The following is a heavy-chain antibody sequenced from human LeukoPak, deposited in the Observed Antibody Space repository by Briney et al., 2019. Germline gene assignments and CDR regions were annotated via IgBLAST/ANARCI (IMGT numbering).Heavy chain of an antibody. J-gene: IGHJ4*02. V-gene: IGHV4-39*07. Sequence: SETLSLTCTVSGGSISSSSYYWGWIRQPPGKGLEWIGSIYYSGSTYYNPSLKSRVTISVDTSKNQFSLKLSSVTAADTAVYYCAREVDTAMVWGAFDYWGQGTLVTVSS. CDR2: IYYSGST. CDR1: GGSISSSSYY. CDR3: AREVDTAMVWGAFDY. D-gene: IGHD5-18*01.